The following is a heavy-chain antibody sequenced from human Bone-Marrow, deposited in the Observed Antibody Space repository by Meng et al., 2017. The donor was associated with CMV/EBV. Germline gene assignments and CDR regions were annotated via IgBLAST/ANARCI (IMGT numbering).Heavy chain of an antibody. CDR2: ISWNSGSI. D-gene: IGHD1-26*01. CDR3: AKDEREAFDI. V-gene: IGHV3-9*01. CDR1: GFTFDDYA. Sequence: SLKISCAASGFTFDDYAMHWVRQAPGKGLEWVSGISWNSGSIGYADSVKGRFTISRDNAKNSLYLQKNSLRAEDTALYYCAKDEREAFDIWGQGTMVT. J-gene: IGHJ3*02.